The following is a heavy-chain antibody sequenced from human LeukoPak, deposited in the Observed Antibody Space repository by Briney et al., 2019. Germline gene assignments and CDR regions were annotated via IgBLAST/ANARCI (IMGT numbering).Heavy chain of an antibody. CDR1: GDSVSRSDSY. V-gene: IGHV4-39*01. Sequence: SETLSLTCSVSGDSVSRSDSYWDWIRQPPGKGLEWIGTIYYSGRTYYSPSLKSRVAMSVDPSNNQFSLNLRSVTAADTALYYCARRRYYDGSGYLEWGQGTLLSVSS. D-gene: IGHD3-22*01. J-gene: IGHJ1*01. CDR3: ARRRYYDGSGYLE. CDR2: IYYSGRT.